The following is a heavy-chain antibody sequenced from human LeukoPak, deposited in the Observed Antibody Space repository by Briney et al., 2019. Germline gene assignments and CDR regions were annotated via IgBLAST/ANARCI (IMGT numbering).Heavy chain of an antibody. CDR1: TFTLSSFA. V-gene: IGHV3-23*01. CDR2: ISGSGSRS. J-gene: IGHJ4*02. Sequence: AGSLRLSCAASTFTLSSFAMSWVRQAPGKGLEWVSRISGSGSRSYYADSVKGRFTISRDNSKNTLYLQMNSLRAEDTAVYYCAKDITQSGTYGGPHNYWGQGTLVSVSS. D-gene: IGHD1-26*01. CDR3: AKDITQSGTYGGPHNY.